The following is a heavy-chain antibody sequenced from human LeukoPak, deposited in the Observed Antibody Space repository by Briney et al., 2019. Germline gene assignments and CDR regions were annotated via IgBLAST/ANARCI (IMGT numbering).Heavy chain of an antibody. V-gene: IGHV1-46*01. J-gene: IGHJ6*04. CDR3: AREAPTGYCSGGSCYSVDGMDV. Sequence: ASVKVSCKASGYTFTSYYMHWVRQAPGQGLEWMGIINPSSGSTSYAQKFQGRVTMTRDTSTSTVYMELSSLRSEDTAVYYCAREAPTGYCSGGSCYSVDGMDVWGKGTTVTVSS. D-gene: IGHD2-15*01. CDR1: GYTFTSYY. CDR2: INPSSGST.